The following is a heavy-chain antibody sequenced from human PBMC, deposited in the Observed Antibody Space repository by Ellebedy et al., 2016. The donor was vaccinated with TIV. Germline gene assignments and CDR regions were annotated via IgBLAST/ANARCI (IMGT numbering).Heavy chain of an antibody. CDR1: GYTFTSYY. J-gene: IGHJ4*02. V-gene: IGHV1-46*01. CDR2: INPSGGST. D-gene: IGHD1-26*01. Sequence: ASVKVSCKASGYTFTSYYMHWVRQAPGQGLEWMGIINPSGGSTSYAQKFQGRVTMTRDTSTNIVYMELRSLRSEDPAVYYCARDHSGNYDHFDYWGQGTLVTVSS. CDR3: ARDHSGNYDHFDY.